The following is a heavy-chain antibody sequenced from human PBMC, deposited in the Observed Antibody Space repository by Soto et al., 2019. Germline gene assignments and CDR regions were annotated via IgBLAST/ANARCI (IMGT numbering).Heavy chain of an antibody. Sequence: SVKVSCKASGGTFSSYAISWVRQAPGQGLEWMGGIIPIFGTANYAQKFQGRVTITADESTSTAYMELSSLRSEDTAVYYCARDGTSGYSTFDYWGQGTLVTVAS. CDR3: ARDGTSGYSTFDY. V-gene: IGHV1-69*13. CDR1: GGTFSSYA. D-gene: IGHD3-22*01. CDR2: IIPIFGTA. J-gene: IGHJ4*02.